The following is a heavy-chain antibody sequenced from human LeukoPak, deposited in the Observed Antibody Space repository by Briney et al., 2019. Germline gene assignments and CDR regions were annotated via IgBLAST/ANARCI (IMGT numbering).Heavy chain of an antibody. CDR2: ISSSSSYT. CDR3: ARVERYFDWLMDY. V-gene: IGHV3-21*01. D-gene: IGHD3-9*01. Sequence: GGSLRLSCAASGFTFSSYSMNWVRQAPGKGLEWVSSISSSSSYTYYADSVKGRFTISRDNAKNSLYLQMNSLRAEDTAVYYCARVERYFDWLMDYWGQGTLVTVSS. J-gene: IGHJ4*02. CDR1: GFTFSSYS.